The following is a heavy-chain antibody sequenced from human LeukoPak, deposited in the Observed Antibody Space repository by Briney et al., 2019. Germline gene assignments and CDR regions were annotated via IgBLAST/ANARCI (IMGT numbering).Heavy chain of an antibody. J-gene: IGHJ3*02. Sequence: GGSLRLSCAASGFTFNSYWMSWVRQAPGKGLEWVANIKQDGSEKFHVDSGKGRFTVSRDNAKNSLYLQMNSLRAEDTAVYYCARDADLGTTITGAFDIWGQGTMVTVSA. D-gene: IGHD5-24*01. CDR1: GFTFNSYW. V-gene: IGHV3-7*01. CDR3: ARDADLGTTITGAFDI. CDR2: IKQDGSEK.